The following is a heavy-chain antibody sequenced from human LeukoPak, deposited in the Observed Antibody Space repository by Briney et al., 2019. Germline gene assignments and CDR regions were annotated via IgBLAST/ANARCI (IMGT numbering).Heavy chain of an antibody. V-gene: IGHV3-33*01. D-gene: IGHD6-6*01. J-gene: IGHJ1*01. CDR2: IWYDGSNK. Sequence: GGSLRLSCAASGFTFSSYGMHWVRQAPGKGLEWVAVIWYDGSNKYYADSVKGRFTISRDNSKNTLHLQMNSLRAEDTAVYYCATFLAVIAARDSLYFQHWGQGTLVSVSS. CDR3: ATFLAVIAARDSLYFQH. CDR1: GFTFSSYG.